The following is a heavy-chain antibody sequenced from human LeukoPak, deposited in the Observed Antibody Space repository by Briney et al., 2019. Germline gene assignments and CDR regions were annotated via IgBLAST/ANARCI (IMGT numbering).Heavy chain of an antibody. Sequence: ASVKVSCKASGYTFTCYYMHWVRQAPGQGLDWMGWINPNSGGTNYAQKFQGRVTMTRDTSISTAYMELSRLRSDDTAVYYCARESWNDDEPGSTYFDYWGQGTLVTVSS. J-gene: IGHJ4*02. V-gene: IGHV1-2*02. CDR3: ARESWNDDEPGSTYFDY. D-gene: IGHD1-1*01. CDR2: INPNSGGT. CDR1: GYTFTCYY.